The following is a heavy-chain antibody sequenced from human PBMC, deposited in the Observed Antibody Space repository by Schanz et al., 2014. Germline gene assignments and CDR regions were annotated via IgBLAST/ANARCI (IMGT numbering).Heavy chain of an antibody. Sequence: EVQLVESGGGLAQPGGSLRLSCVASGVTFSSYAMSWVRQASGKGLEWVSSISSSSSYISYADSVKGRFTISRDNAKNSLYLQMNSLRAEDTAVYYCARPSDSSWYMDVWGKGTTVTVSS. D-gene: IGHD2-21*02. CDR1: GVTFSSYA. CDR3: ARPSDSSWYMDV. V-gene: IGHV3-21*01. J-gene: IGHJ6*03. CDR2: ISSSSSYI.